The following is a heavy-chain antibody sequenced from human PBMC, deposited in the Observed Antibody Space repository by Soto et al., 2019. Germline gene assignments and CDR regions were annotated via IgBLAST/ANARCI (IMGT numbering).Heavy chain of an antibody. V-gene: IGHV3-30-3*01. Sequence: QVQLVESGGGVVQPGRSLRLSCAASGFTFSSYAMHWVRQAPGKGLEWVAVISYDGSNKYYADSVKGRFTISRDNSKDTLYLQINSLRAADTAVYYCALGSIQLSYYYGMDVWGQGTTVTVSS. CDR3: ALGSIQLSYYYGMDV. CDR2: ISYDGSNK. D-gene: IGHD5-18*01. J-gene: IGHJ6*02. CDR1: GFTFSSYA.